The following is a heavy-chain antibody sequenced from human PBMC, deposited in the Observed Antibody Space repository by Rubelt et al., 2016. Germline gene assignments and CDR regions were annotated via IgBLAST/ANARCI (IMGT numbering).Heavy chain of an antibody. CDR3: AGGQRLSDYYYGRDV. CDR2: IYTSGST. V-gene: IGHV4-4*07. J-gene: IGHJ6*02. D-gene: IGHD6-25*01. CDR1: GGSISSYS. Sequence: QVQLQESGPGLVKPSETLSLTCTVSGGSISSYSWSWIRQPAGKGLEWIGRIYTSGSTNYNPSLKSRVTMSVDTSKSQFSRKLRAVTAADTAVDYCAGGQRLSDYYYGRDVWGQGTTVTVSS.